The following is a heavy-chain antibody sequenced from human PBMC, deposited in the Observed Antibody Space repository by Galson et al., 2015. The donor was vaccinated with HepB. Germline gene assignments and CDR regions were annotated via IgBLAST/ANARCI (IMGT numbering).Heavy chain of an antibody. J-gene: IGHJ2*01. CDR1: GFTFSSYA. V-gene: IGHV3-23*01. CDR2: ISGSGGST. Sequence: SLRLSCAASGFTFSSYAMSWVRQAPGKGLEWVSAISGSGGSTYYADSVKGRFTISRDNSKNTLYLQMNSLRAEDTAVYYCAKRTAALWYFDLWGRGTLVTVSS. CDR3: AKRTAALWYFDL. D-gene: IGHD6-13*01.